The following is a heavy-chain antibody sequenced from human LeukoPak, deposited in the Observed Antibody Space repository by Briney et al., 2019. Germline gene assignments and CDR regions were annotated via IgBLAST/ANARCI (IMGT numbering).Heavy chain of an antibody. CDR1: GFIVSSNY. Sequence: PGGSLRLSCAASGFIVSSNYMSWVRQAPGKWLEWVSVIHSGGRTYYADSVEGRFTISRDNSKNTVHLQMNSLRAEDTAMYYCARGGTGTQDFDSWGQGTLVTVSS. V-gene: IGHV3-53*01. CDR3: ARGGTGTQDFDS. J-gene: IGHJ4*02. CDR2: IHSGGRT. D-gene: IGHD1-1*01.